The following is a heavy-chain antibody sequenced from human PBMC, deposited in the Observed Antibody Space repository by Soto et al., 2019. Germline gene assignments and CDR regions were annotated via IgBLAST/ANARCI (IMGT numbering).Heavy chain of an antibody. Sequence: GGSLRLSCAASGFTFSSYGMHWVRQAPGKGLEWVAVISYDGSNKYYADSVKGRFTISRDNSKNTLYLQMNSLRAEDTAVYYCAKDLYYYDSSGWNYYYYGMDVWGQGTTVTVSS. J-gene: IGHJ6*02. D-gene: IGHD3-22*01. V-gene: IGHV3-30*18. CDR3: AKDLYYYDSSGWNYYYYGMDV. CDR1: GFTFSSYG. CDR2: ISYDGSNK.